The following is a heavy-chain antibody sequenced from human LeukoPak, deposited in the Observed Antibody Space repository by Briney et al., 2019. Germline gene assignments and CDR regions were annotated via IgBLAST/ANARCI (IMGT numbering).Heavy chain of an antibody. J-gene: IGHJ6*03. D-gene: IGHD6-13*01. V-gene: IGHV7-4-1*02. CDR1: GYTFTSYA. Sequence: GASVKVSCKASGYTFTSYAMNWVRQAPGQGLEWMGWININTGNPTYAQGFTGRFVFSLDTSVSTAYLQISSLKAEDTAVYYCARDQSSSWSDYYYMDVWGKGTTVTVSS. CDR3: ARDQSSSWSDYYYMDV. CDR2: ININTGNP.